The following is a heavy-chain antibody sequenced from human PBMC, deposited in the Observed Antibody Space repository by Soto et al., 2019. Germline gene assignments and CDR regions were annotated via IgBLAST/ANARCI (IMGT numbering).Heavy chain of an antibody. CDR1: EFTFSSFD. Sequence: EVQLAESGGGMVQPGGPRSPSFVPLEFTFSSFDRHWVRQAPGRGLEYVSSFSSNGGTTYYGNSVKGRFTISRDNSKNTLYLQMGSLRAEDMAVYYCVRRVSGNYDYWGQGTLVTVSS. CDR2: FSSNGGTT. V-gene: IGHV3-64*01. D-gene: IGHD1-7*01. CDR3: VRRVSGNYDY. J-gene: IGHJ4*02.